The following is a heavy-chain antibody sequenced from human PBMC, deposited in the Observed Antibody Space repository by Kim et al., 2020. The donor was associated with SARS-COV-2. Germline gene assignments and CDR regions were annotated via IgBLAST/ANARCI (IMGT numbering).Heavy chain of an antibody. Sequence: SETLSLTCAVSGGSISSSNWWSWVRQPPGTGLEWIGEIYHSGSTNYNPSLKSRVTISVDKSKNQFSLKLSSVTAADTAVYYCARNAIMVRGVNTIWGQGTLVTVSS. CDR1: GGSISSSNW. D-gene: IGHD3-10*01. V-gene: IGHV4-4*02. CDR3: ARNAIMVRGVNTI. CDR2: IYHSGST. J-gene: IGHJ4*02.